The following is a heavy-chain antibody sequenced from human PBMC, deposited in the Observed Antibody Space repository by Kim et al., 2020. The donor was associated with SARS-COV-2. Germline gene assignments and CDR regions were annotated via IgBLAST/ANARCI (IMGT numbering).Heavy chain of an antibody. J-gene: IGHJ6*02. CDR2: IRGKANNYAT. CDR1: GFSISVSS. V-gene: IGHV3-73*01. Sequence: GGSLRLSCAASGFSISVSSMHWVRQASGKGLEWVGRIRGKANNYATAYGAAVKGRITFSRADSKNMAFLQMNSLKTEDTAVYYCVASYGGDYYGMDVWG. CDR3: VASYGGDYYGMDV. D-gene: IGHD1-26*01.